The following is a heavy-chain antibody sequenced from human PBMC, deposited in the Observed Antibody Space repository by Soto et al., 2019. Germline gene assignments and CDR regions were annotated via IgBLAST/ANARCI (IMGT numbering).Heavy chain of an antibody. CDR3: ASLYYYDSSGYSVNAFDI. D-gene: IGHD3-22*01. CDR1: GYSFTSYW. V-gene: IGHV5-51*01. J-gene: IGHJ3*02. Sequence: GESLKISCKGSGYSFTSYWIGWVRQMPGKGLEWMGIIYPGDSDTRYSPSFQGQVTISADKSISTAYLQWSSLKASDTAMYYCASLYYYDSSGYSVNAFDIWGQRTTVTVSS. CDR2: IYPGDSDT.